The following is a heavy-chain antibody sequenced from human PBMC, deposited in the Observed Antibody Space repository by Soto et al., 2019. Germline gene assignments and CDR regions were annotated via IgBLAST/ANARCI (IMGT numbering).Heavy chain of an antibody. Sequence: GGSLRLSCAASGFTFSSYGMHWVRQAPGKGLEWVAVISYDGSNKYYADSVKGRFTISRDNSKNTLYLQMNSLRAEDTAVYYCAKEARRPAAGYYYYYGMDVWGQGTTVTVSS. CDR2: ISYDGSNK. J-gene: IGHJ6*02. CDR1: GFTFSSYG. CDR3: AKEARRPAAGYYYYYGMDV. V-gene: IGHV3-30*18. D-gene: IGHD6-13*01.